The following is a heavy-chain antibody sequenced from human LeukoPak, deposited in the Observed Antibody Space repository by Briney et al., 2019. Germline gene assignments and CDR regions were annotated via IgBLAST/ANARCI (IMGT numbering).Heavy chain of an antibody. CDR3: AKGGYYYDSSGYPFDY. D-gene: IGHD3-22*01. Sequence: ASVNVSCKASGYTFTGYYMHWVRQAPGQGLEWMGWINPNSGGTNYAQKFQGRVTMTRDTSISTAYMELSRLRSDDTAVYYCAKGGYYYDSSGYPFDYWGQGTLVTVSS. CDR2: INPNSGGT. J-gene: IGHJ4*02. V-gene: IGHV1-2*02. CDR1: GYTFTGYY.